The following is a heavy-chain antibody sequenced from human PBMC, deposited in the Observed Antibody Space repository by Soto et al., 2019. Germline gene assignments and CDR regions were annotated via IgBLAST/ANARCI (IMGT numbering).Heavy chain of an antibody. CDR1: GFTFSSYA. CDR2: ISGSGGST. D-gene: IGHD2-2*01. Sequence: GGSLRLSCAASGFTFSSYAISWVRQAPGKGLEWVSAISGSGGSTYYADSVKGRFTISRDNSKNTLYPQMNSLRAEDTAVYYCAKDISQYQLLGAFDIWGQGTMVTVSS. J-gene: IGHJ3*02. CDR3: AKDISQYQLLGAFDI. V-gene: IGHV3-23*01.